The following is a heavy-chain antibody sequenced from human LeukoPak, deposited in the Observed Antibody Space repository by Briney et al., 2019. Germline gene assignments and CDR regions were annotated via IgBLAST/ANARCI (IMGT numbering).Heavy chain of an antibody. CDR3: ARERGGGDLDY. D-gene: IGHD3-10*01. Sequence: PSETLSLTCAVYGGSFSGYYWSWIRQPPGKGLEWIGEINHSGSTNYNPSLTSRVTISVDTSKNQFSLKLGSMTAADTAVYYCARERGGGDLDYWGQGTLVTVSS. J-gene: IGHJ4*02. CDR2: INHSGST. V-gene: IGHV4-34*01. CDR1: GGSFSGYY.